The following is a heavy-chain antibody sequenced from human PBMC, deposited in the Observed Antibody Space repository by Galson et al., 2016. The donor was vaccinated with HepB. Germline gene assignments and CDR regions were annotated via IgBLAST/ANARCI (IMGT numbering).Heavy chain of an antibody. V-gene: IGHV4-61*02. J-gene: IGHJ4*02. D-gene: IGHD3-9*01. CDR3: ARQPIPDTVLVNYFDY. CDR1: GGSINSGSYY. CDR2: ISICGST. Sequence: TLSLTCSVSGGSINSGSYYWTWIRQPAGMGLEYIGRISICGSTNYNPSLRRRVTMSLDTSKNQFSLRLRSVTAADTAVYYCARQPIPDTVLVNYFDYWGQGTLVTVSS.